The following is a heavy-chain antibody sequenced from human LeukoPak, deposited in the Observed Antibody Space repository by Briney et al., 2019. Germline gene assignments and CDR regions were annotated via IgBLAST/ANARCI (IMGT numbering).Heavy chain of an antibody. CDR1: GGSISSGSYY. J-gene: IGHJ4*02. CDR2: IYTSGST. Sequence: SETLSPTCTVSGGSISSGSYYWSWIRQPAGKGLEWIGRIYTSGSTNYNPSLKSRVTISVDTSKNQFSLKLSSVTAADTAVYYCASSGFGIRTDDYWGQGTLVTVSS. CDR3: ASSGFGIRTDDY. V-gene: IGHV4-61*02. D-gene: IGHD1-14*01.